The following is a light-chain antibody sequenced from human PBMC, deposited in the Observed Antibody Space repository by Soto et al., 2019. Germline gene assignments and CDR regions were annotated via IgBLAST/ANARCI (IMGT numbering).Light chain of an antibody. CDR1: SGSIASNY. CDR2: EDN. J-gene: IGLJ2*01. CDR3: QSYHSGNVV. V-gene: IGLV6-57*04. Sequence: FMLTQPHFVSESPGKTVTISCTRSSGSIASNYVQWYQQRPGSAPTPVIYEDNERPSGVPDRFSGSIDSSSNSASLTISGLKTDDEADYYCQSYHSGNVVFGGGTKLTVL.